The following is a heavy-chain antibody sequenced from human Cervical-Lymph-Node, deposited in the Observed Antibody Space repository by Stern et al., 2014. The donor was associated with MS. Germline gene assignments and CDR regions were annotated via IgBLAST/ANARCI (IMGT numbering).Heavy chain of an antibody. D-gene: IGHD6-19*01. CDR1: GYTFTSYG. CDR2: ISAYNGNT. Sequence: QVQLLQPGAEVKKPGASVKVSCKASGYTFTSYGISWVRQAPGQGLEWMGWISAYNGNTNYAQKLQGRVTMTTDTSTSTAYMELRSLRSDDTAVYYCASSIAVAGTLAFDIWGQGTMVTVSS. J-gene: IGHJ3*02. V-gene: IGHV1-18*01. CDR3: ASSIAVAGTLAFDI.